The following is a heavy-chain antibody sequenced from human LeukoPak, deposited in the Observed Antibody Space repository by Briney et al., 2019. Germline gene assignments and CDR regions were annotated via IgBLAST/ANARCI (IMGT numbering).Heavy chain of an antibody. CDR3: ARVEGMVISKAFDY. CDR2: IYYRGST. Sequence: SETLSLTCTVSGGSISSSSYYWGWIRQPPGKGLEWIGTIYYRGSTYYNPSLKSRVTISVDTSKNQLSLKLSSVTAADTAVYYCARVEGMVISKAFDYWGQGTLVTVSS. CDR1: GGSISSSSYY. V-gene: IGHV4-39*07. D-gene: IGHD3-3*01. J-gene: IGHJ4*02.